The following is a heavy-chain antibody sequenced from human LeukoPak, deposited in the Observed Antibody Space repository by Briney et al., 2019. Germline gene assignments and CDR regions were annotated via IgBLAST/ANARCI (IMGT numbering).Heavy chain of an antibody. J-gene: IGHJ4*02. CDR2: IIPIFGTA. CDR3: ARQGTYSSAIGMGY. Sequence: SVKVSCEASGGTFSSYAISWVRQAPGQGLEWMGGIIPIFGTANYAQKFQGRVTMTRDTSTRTVYMEVNSLRSEDTAVYYCARQGTYSSAIGMGYWGQGTLVTVSS. V-gene: IGHV1-69*05. D-gene: IGHD6-19*01. CDR1: GGTFSSYA.